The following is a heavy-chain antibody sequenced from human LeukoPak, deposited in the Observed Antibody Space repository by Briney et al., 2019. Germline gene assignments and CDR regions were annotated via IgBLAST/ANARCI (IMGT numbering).Heavy chain of an antibody. V-gene: IGHV3-72*01. D-gene: IGHD3-22*01. CDR2: TRSKANSYNT. Sequence: GGSLRLSCAASGFTFSDHYMNWVRQAPGKGLEWVGRTRSKANSYNTEYAASVKGRFTISRDDPKNSLYLQMNSLKTEDTAVYYCAREKRYDSSGYYYGAFDYWGQGTLVTVSS. J-gene: IGHJ4*02. CDR1: GFTFSDHY. CDR3: AREKRYDSSGYYYGAFDY.